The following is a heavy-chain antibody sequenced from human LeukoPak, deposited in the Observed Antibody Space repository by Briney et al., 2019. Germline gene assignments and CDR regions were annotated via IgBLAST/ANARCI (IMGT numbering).Heavy chain of an antibody. CDR1: GYILTELS. CDR2: FDPEDGET. D-gene: IGHD4-11*01. J-gene: IGHJ6*02. Sequence: ASVKVSCKVSGYILTELSMHWVRQAPGKGLEWMGGFDPEDGETIYAQKFQGRVTMTEDTSTDTAYMELSSLRSEDTAVYCCATGPNSNSYYYYGMDVWGQGTTVTVSS. V-gene: IGHV1-24*01. CDR3: ATGPNSNSYYYYGMDV.